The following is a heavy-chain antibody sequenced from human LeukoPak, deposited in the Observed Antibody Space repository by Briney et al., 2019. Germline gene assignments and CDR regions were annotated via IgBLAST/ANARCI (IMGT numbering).Heavy chain of an antibody. CDR3: ARENCSGGSCQYYYYYYMDV. CDR1: GGTFSSYA. D-gene: IGHD2-15*01. CDR2: IIPIFGTA. V-gene: IGHV1-69*01. Sequence: SVKVSCKASGGTFSSYAISWVRQAPGQGLEWMGGIIPIFGTANYAQKFQGRVTITADESTSTAYMELSSLRSEDTAVYYCARENCSGGSCQYYYYYYMDVWAKGTTVTVSS. J-gene: IGHJ6*03.